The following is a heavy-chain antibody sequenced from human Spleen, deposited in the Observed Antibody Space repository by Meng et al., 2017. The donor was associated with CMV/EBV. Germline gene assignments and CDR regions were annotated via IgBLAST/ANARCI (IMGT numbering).Heavy chain of an antibody. V-gene: IGHV1-2*02. J-gene: IGHJ4*02. CDR1: GYTFTGCY. Sequence: ASVKVSCKASGYTFTGCYMHWVRQAPGQGLEWMGWINPNSGGTNYAQKFQGRVTMTRDTSISTAYMELSSLRSDDTAVFYCARESGLGYCTNGVCHFNYWGQGTLVTVSS. CDR2: INPNSGGT. D-gene: IGHD2-8*01. CDR3: ARESGLGYCTNGVCHFNY.